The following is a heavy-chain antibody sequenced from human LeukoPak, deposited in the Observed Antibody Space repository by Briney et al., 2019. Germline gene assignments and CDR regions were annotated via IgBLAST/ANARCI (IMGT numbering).Heavy chain of an antibody. CDR2: INPNSGGT. J-gene: IGHJ6*03. Sequence: ASVKVSCKASGYTFTGYYMHWVRQAPGQGLEWMGWINPNSGGTNYAQKFQGRVTMTRDTSISTAYMELSRLRSDDTAVYYCARAPSGVAGTPPYYYYYMDVWGKGTTVTVSS. CDR1: GYTFTGYY. D-gene: IGHD6-19*01. V-gene: IGHV1-2*02. CDR3: ARAPSGVAGTPPYYYYYMDV.